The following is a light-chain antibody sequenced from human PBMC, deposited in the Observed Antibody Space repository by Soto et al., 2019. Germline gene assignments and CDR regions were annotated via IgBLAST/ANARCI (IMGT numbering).Light chain of an antibody. V-gene: IGKV3-20*01. CDR1: QSVSSSY. Sequence: EIVLTQSPGTLSLSPGERATLSCRASQSVSSSYLAWYQQKPGQAPRLLIYGASSRATGSPDRFSGSGSGTDFTLTISRLEPEDFAVYYCQQYGSSRYTFGDGTKLEIK. CDR2: GAS. CDR3: QQYGSSRYT. J-gene: IGKJ2*01.